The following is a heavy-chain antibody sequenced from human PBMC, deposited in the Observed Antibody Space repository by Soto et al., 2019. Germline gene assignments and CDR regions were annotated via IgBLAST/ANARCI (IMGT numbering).Heavy chain of an antibody. CDR3: AKGRGGSGSLTPRVDF. CDR1: GFTFNNYA. V-gene: IGHV3-23*01. J-gene: IGHJ4*02. Sequence: EVQLLEYVGGLVQPGGSLRLSCAASGFTFNNYAMTWVRQAPGKGLEWVSAISGGGDTTSYADSVKGRFTVSRDGSKNTLYLQMSSLRAEDTALYYCAKGRGGSGSLTPRVDFWGQGTLVTVSS. CDR2: ISGGGDTT. D-gene: IGHD3-10*01.